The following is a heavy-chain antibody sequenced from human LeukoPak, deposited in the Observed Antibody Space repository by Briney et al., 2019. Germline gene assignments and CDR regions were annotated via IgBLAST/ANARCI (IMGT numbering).Heavy chain of an antibody. D-gene: IGHD3-3*02. J-gene: IGHJ3*02. CDR3: AKDTHFVGLQGGDI. CDR1: GFTFSSYA. CDR2: ISGSGGST. Sequence: QTGGSLRLSCAASGFTFSSYAMSWVRQAPGKGLEWVSAISGSGGSTYYADSVKGRFTISRDNSKNTLYLQMNSLRAEDTAVYYCAKDTHFVGLQGGDIWGQGTMVTVSS. V-gene: IGHV3-23*01.